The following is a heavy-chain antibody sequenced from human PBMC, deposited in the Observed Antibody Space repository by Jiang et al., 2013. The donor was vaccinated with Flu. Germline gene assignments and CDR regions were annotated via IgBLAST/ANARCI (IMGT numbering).Heavy chain of an antibody. Sequence: VQLVESGAEVKKPGESLKISCKGSGYSFTSYWIGWVRQMPGKGLEWMGIIYPGDSDTRYSPSFQGQVTISADKSISTAYLQWSSLKASDTAMYYCARLWAFIAVAGTIDYWGQGTLVTVSS. CDR3: ARLWAFIAVAGTIDY. V-gene: IGHV5-51*01. CDR2: IYPGDSDT. CDR1: GYSFTSYW. J-gene: IGHJ4*02. D-gene: IGHD6-19*01.